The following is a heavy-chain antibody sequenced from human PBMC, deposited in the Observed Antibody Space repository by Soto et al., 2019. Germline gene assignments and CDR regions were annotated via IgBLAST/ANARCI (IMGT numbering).Heavy chain of an antibody. Sequence: QLQLQESGSGLVKPSQTLSLTCAVSGGSISSGGYSWSWIRQPPGKGLEWIGYIYHSGSTYYNPSLKSRVTISVDRSKNQFSLKLSSVTAADTAVYYCARGPLGARGCGGDCIWDAFDIWGQGTMVTVSS. CDR1: GGSISSGGYS. J-gene: IGHJ3*02. V-gene: IGHV4-30-2*01. D-gene: IGHD2-21*02. CDR3: ARGPLGARGCGGDCIWDAFDI. CDR2: IYHSGST.